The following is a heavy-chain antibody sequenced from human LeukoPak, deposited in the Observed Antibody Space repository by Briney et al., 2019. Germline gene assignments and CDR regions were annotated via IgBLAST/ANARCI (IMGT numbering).Heavy chain of an antibody. V-gene: IGHV3-30*04. CDR2: ISYDGSNK. CDR1: GFTFSSYA. CDR3: ARGTGLLLWFGELFSAFDI. Sequence: GGSLRLSCAASGFTFSSYAMHWVRQAPGKGLEWVAVISYDGSNKYYVDSVKGRFTISRDNSKNTLYLQMNSLRAEDTAVYYCARGTGLLLWFGELFSAFDIWGQGTMVTVSS. D-gene: IGHD3-10*01. J-gene: IGHJ3*02.